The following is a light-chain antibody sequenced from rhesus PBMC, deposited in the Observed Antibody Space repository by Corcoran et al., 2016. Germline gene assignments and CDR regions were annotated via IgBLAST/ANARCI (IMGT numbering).Light chain of an antibody. J-gene: IGKJ1*01. CDR1: QGISSY. CDR2: AAT. V-gene: IGKV1-28*02. CDR3: QQYKSYPRT. Sequence: DIQMTQSPSSLSASVGDTVTITCRASQGISSYLNWFQQKPEKAPKLLIYAATTLHSGVPSRFSGSGSGTDFTLTSSSLQSEDFATYYCQQYKSYPRTFGQGTKVEIK.